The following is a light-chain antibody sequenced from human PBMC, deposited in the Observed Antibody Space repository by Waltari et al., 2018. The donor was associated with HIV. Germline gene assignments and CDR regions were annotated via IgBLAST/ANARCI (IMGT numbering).Light chain of an antibody. CDR1: NLGSDS. J-gene: IGLJ3*02. V-gene: IGLV3-21*02. Sequence: SYVLTQPPSVSVAPGQTARVTCGGNNLGSDSVHWYQQKPGQAPVLVFYDYNHRPSGIPERFSGSNSGNTATLTISRVEAGDEADYYCQVWDSSGDHWVFGGGTKLTVL. CDR3: QVWDSSGDHWV. CDR2: DYN.